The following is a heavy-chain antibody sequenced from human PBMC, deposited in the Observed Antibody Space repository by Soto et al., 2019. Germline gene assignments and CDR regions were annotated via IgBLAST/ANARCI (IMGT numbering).Heavy chain of an antibody. J-gene: IGHJ4*02. CDR2: ISGSGGST. CDR3: AKLLILAGYLYYFDY. CDR1: GFTFSSYA. V-gene: IGHV3-23*01. D-gene: IGHD5-18*01. Sequence: PGGSLRLSCAASGFTFSSYAMSWVRQAPGKGLEWVSAISGSGGSTYYADSVKGRFTISRDNSKNTLYLQMNSLRAEDTAVYYCAKLLILAGYLYYFDYWGQGTLVTVSS.